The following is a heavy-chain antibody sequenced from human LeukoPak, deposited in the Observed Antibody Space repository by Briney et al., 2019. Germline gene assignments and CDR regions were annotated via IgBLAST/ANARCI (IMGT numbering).Heavy chain of an antibody. CDR1: GFSFKDYA. V-gene: IGHV3-9*01. CDR2: ISWNGGST. CDR3: AKHLSATNTFTFFGLDV. D-gene: IGHD1-26*01. Sequence: GGSLRLSCAATGFSFKDYAMRWVRQIPGKGLEWVSAISWNGGSTAYADSVKGRFTISRDNAKNSLFLQLSDLRPEDTALYYCAKHLSATNTFTFFGLDVWGQGTMVTVSS. J-gene: IGHJ6*02.